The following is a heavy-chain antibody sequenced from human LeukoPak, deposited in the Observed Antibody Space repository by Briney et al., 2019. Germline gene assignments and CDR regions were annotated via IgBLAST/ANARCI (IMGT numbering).Heavy chain of an antibody. D-gene: IGHD6-13*01. V-gene: IGHV1-18*01. CDR2: ISAYNGNT. CDR3: ARDSDSLDSSSFYFYFDY. CDR1: GYTFTSYG. J-gene: IGHJ4*02. Sequence: GASVKVSCKASGYTFTSYGISWVQQAPGQGLEWMGWISAYNGNTNYAQKLQGRVTMTTDTSTSTAYMELRGLRSDDTAVYYCARDSDSLDSSSFYFYFDYWGQGTLVTVSS.